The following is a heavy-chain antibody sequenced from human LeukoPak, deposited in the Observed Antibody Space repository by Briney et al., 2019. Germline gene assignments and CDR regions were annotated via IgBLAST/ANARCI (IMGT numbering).Heavy chain of an antibody. CDR1: GGSISSGSYY. Sequence: SQTLSLTCTVSGGSISSGSYYWSWIRQPAGKGLEWIVRIYTSGSTNYNPSLKSRVTISVDTSKNQFSLKLSSVTAADTAVYYCARGASNYDYWGQGTLVTVSS. CDR2: IYTSGST. CDR3: ARGASNYDY. D-gene: IGHD4-11*01. J-gene: IGHJ4*02. V-gene: IGHV4-61*02.